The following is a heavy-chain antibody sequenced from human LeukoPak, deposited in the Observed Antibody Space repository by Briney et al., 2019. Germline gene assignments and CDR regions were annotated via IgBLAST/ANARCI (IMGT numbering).Heavy chain of an antibody. Sequence: GGSLRLSCVASGFTFSGYAMSWVRQAPGKGLEWVLTISGSGGSTYYADSVKGRFTISRDTSKNAVYLQMNSLRAEDTAVYYCAKAGGRGSGSYWWSFDYWGQRTLVTVSS. D-gene: IGHD3-10*01. V-gene: IGHV3-23*01. CDR1: GFTFSGYA. CDR2: ISGSGGST. J-gene: IGHJ4*02. CDR3: AKAGGRGSGSYWWSFDY.